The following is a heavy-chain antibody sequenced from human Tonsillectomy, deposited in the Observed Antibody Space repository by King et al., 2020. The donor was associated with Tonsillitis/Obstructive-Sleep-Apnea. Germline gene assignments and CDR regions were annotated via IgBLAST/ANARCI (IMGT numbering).Heavy chain of an antibody. CDR1: GYSFTSYW. CDR3: ASSSTPYDYVWGSYRPPRGDAFDI. Sequence: VQLVESGAEVKKPGESLKISCKGSGYSFTSYWIGWVRQMPGKGLEWMGIIYPGDSDTRYSPSFQGQVTISADKSISTAYLQWSSLKASDTAMYYCASSSTPYDYVWGSYRPPRGDAFDIWGQGTMVTVSS. V-gene: IGHV5-51*03. CDR2: IYPGDSDT. D-gene: IGHD3-16*02. J-gene: IGHJ3*02.